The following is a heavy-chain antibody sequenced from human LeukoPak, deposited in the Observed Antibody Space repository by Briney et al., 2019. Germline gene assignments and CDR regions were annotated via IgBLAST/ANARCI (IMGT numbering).Heavy chain of an antibody. CDR2: IKLDGSEK. Sequence: GGSLRLSCVASGITFGKYWMSWVRQAPGKGLEWVANIKLDGSEKNYVDSVKGRFTISRDNTNNSLYLQMNSLRVEDTAVFYCARDQYDTWSRRGNFDSWGQGTLVIVSS. CDR3: ARDQYDTWSRRGNFDS. CDR1: GITFGKYW. D-gene: IGHD3-3*01. V-gene: IGHV3-7*03. J-gene: IGHJ4*02.